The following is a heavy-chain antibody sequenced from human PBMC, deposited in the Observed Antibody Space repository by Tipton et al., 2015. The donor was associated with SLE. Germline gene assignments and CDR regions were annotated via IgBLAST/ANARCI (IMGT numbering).Heavy chain of an antibody. CDR1: GFTFSSYA. V-gene: IGHV3-30*04. Sequence: QLMQSGGGVVQPGRSLRLSCAASGFTFSSYAMHWVRQAPGKGLEWVAVISYDGSNKYYADSVKGRFTISRDNSKNTPYLQMNSLRAEDTAVYYCASEGYCSGGSCLFDYWGQGTLVTVSS. J-gene: IGHJ4*02. D-gene: IGHD2-15*01. CDR2: ISYDGSNK. CDR3: ASEGYCSGGSCLFDY.